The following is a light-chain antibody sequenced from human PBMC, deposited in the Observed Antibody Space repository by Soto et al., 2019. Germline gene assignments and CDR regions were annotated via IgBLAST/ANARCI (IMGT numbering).Light chain of an antibody. CDR2: DAS. Sequence: EIVMTQSPVTLSVSPGERATLSCRASQSVGINLAWYQQKPGQTPRLLISDASSRATGIPARFSGRGSGTEFPLTISSQQAEDFAVYHCQQYNDWPITFGQGTRLEIK. CDR1: QSVGIN. V-gene: IGKV3-15*01. J-gene: IGKJ5*01. CDR3: QQYNDWPIT.